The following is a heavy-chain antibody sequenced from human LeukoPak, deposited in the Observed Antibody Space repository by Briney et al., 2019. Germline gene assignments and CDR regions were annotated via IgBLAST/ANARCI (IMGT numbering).Heavy chain of an antibody. J-gene: IGHJ5*02. CDR3: ARGSYSSSWYPGRFDP. D-gene: IGHD6-13*01. CDR2: INHSGST. CDR1: GGSFSGYY. V-gene: IGHV4-34*01. Sequence: SETLSLTCAVYGGSFSGYYWSWIRQPPGQGLEWIGEINHSGSTNYNPSLKSRVTISVDTSKNQFSLKLSSVTAADTAVYYCARGSYSSSWYPGRFDPWGQGTLVTVSS.